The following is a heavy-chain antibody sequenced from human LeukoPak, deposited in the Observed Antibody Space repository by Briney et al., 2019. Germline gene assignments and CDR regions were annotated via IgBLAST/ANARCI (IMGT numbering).Heavy chain of an antibody. CDR3: ARRIAAAPMSWFDP. D-gene: IGHD6-13*01. J-gene: IGHJ5*02. V-gene: IGHV4-61*02. CDR2: IYTSGST. CDR1: GGSISSGSYY. Sequence: SETLSLICTVSGGSISSGSYYWRWIRQPAGTGLEWIGRIYTSGSTNYNPSLKSRVTISVDTSKNQFSLKLSSVTAADTAVYYCARRIAAAPMSWFDPWGQGTLVTVSS.